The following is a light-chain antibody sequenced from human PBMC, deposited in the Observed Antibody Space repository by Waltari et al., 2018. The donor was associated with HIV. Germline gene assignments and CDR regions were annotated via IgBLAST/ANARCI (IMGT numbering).Light chain of an antibody. J-gene: IGKJ3*01. CDR1: QSVSSN. Sequence: EIVMTQSPATLSVSPGERATFSCRASQSVSSNLAWYQHKPGQAPRLLIYGASTRATGIPGRFSGSGSGTEFTLTISSLHSEDFAVYYCQQYRNWPPLFTFGPGTKLDFK. CDR2: GAS. V-gene: IGKV3-15*01. CDR3: QQYRNWPPLFT.